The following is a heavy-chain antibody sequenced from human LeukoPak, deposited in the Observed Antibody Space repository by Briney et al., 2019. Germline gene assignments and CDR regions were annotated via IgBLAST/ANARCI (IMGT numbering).Heavy chain of an antibody. CDR3: ARATSYVWGSYRSYYFDY. V-gene: IGHV3-53*01. Sequence: GGSLRLSCAASGFTVSSNYMSWVRQAPGKGLEWVSVIYSGGSTYYADSVKGRFTIPRDNSKNTLYLQMNSLGDEDTAVYYCARATSYVWGSYRSYYFDYWGQGTLVTVSS. D-gene: IGHD3-16*02. CDR2: IYSGGST. J-gene: IGHJ4*02. CDR1: GFTVSSNY.